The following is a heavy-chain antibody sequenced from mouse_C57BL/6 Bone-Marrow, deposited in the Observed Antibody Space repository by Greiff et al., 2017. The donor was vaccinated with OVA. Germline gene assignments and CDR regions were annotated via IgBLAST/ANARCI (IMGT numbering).Heavy chain of an antibody. D-gene: IGHD3-3*01. J-gene: IGHJ1*03. CDR1: GFTFSDCY. CDR3: ARGGWDWYFDV. V-gene: IGHV5-16*01. CDR2: INYDGSST. Sequence: EVKLVESEGGLVQPGSSMKLSCTASGFTFSDCYMAWVRQVPEKGLEWVANINYDGSSTYYLDSLKSRFIISRDNAKNILYLQMSSLKSEDTATYYCARGGWDWYFDVWGTGTTVTVSS.